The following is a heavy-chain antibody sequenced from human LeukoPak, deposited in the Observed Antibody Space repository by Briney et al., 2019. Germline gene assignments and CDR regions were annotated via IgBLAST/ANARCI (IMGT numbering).Heavy chain of an antibody. V-gene: IGHV1-69*05. J-gene: IGHJ6*03. CDR2: IIPIFGTA. D-gene: IGHD4-11*01. CDR1: GGTFSSYA. Sequence: SVKVSCKASGGTFSSYAISWVRQAPGQGLEWMGGIIPIFGTADYAQKFQGRVTITTDESTSTAYMELSSLRSEDTAVYYCARNKRSRYSNYYYYYMDVWGKGTTVTVSS. CDR3: ARNKRSRYSNYYYYYMDV.